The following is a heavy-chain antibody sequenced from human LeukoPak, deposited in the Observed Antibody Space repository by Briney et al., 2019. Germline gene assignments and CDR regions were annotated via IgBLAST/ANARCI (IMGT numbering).Heavy chain of an antibody. CDR1: GDSVSSNSAA. CDR2: TYYRSKWYN. V-gene: IGHV6-1*01. CDR3: ARVASGRDGYNRGDYYFDY. Sequence: SQTLSLTCAISGDSVSSNSAAWSWIRQSPSRGLEWLGRTYYRSKWYNDYAVSVKSRITINPDTSKNQFSLQLNSVTPEDTAVYYCARVASGRDGYNRGDYYFDYWGQGTLVTVSS. J-gene: IGHJ4*02. D-gene: IGHD5-12*01.